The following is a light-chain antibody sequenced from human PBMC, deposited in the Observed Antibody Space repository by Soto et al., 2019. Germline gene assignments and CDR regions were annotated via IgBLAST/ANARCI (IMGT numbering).Light chain of an antibody. J-gene: IGLJ2*01. CDR3: GTWDSSLSAVV. CDR2: ENN. Sequence: QSVLTQPPSVSAAPGQKVTISCFGSSSNIGNNYVSWYQQLPGTAPKLLIYENNKRPSGIPDRFSGSKSGTSATLGITGLQTGDEADYYCGTWDSSLSAVVFGGGTKLTVL. V-gene: IGLV1-51*02. CDR1: SSNIGNNY.